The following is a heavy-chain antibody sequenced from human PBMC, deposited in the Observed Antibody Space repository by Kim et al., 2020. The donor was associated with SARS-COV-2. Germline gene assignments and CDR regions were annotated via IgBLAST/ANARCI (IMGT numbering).Heavy chain of an antibody. CDR3: AKDGRVVLRYFDWLFSGMDV. V-gene: IGHV3-23*01. Sequence: GGSLRLSCAASGFTFSSYAMSWVRQAPGKGLEWVSAISGSGGSTYYADSVKGRFTISRDNSKNTLYLQMNSLRAEDTAVYYCAKDGRVVLRYFDWLFSGMDVWGQGTTVTVSS. CDR1: GFTFSSYA. CDR2: ISGSGGST. J-gene: IGHJ6*02. D-gene: IGHD3-9*01.